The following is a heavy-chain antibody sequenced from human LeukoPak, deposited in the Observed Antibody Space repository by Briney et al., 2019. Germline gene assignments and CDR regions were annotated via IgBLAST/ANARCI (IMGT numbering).Heavy chain of an antibody. CDR3: ARDRLLNPFDY. CDR1: GFTFSSYG. D-gene: IGHD1-26*01. J-gene: IGHJ4*02. CDR2: IWYDGSNK. Sequence: GGSLRLSCAASGFTFSSYGMHWVRQAPGKGLEWVAVIWYDGSNKCYADSVKGRFTISRDNSKNTLYLQMNSLRAEDTAVYYCARDRLLNPFDYWGQGTLVTVSS. V-gene: IGHV3-33*01.